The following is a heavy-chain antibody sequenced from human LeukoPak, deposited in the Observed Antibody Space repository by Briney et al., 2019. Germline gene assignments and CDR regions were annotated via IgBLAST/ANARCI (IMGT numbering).Heavy chain of an antibody. V-gene: IGHV1-46*01. CDR1: GYTFSSYY. CDR3: ARDYYYYMDV. J-gene: IGHJ6*03. CDR2: INPSGGST. Sequence: ASVKVSCKASGYTFSSYYIYWVRQAPGQGLEWMGIINPSGGSTNYAQKFQGRVTMTRDTSTSTAYMELRSLRSDDTAVYYCARDYYYYMDVWGKGTTVTVSS.